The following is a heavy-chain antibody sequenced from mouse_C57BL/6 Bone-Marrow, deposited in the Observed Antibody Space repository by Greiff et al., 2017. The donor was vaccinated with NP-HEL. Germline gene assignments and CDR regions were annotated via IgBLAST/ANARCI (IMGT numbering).Heavy chain of an antibody. J-gene: IGHJ4*01. CDR2: IYPSDSET. V-gene: IGHV1-61*01. D-gene: IGHD2-4*01. CDR3: ARKWIYYDYDGGYYYAMDY. Sequence: QVQLQQPGAELVRPGSSVKLSCKASGYTFTSYWMDWVKQRPGQGLEWIGNIYPSDSETHYNQKFKDKATLTVDKSSSTAYMQLSSLTSVDSAVYYCARKWIYYDYDGGYYYAMDYWGQGTSVTVSS. CDR1: GYTFTSYW.